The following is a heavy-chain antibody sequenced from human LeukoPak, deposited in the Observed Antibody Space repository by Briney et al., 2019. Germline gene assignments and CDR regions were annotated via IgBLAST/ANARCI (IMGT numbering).Heavy chain of an antibody. CDR3: ASLGVVPQGY. CDR1: GYTFTSYG. D-gene: IGHD3-10*01. Sequence: ASVKVSCKASGYTFTSYGITWVRQAPGQGLEWMGWISAYNGDTNYAQKFQGRVTITADESTSTAYMELSSLRSEDTAVYYCASLGVVPQGYWGQGTLVTVSS. V-gene: IGHV1-18*01. CDR2: ISAYNGDT. J-gene: IGHJ4*02.